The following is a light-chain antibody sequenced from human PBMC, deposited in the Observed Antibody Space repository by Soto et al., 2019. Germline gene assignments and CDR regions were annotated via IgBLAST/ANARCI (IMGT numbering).Light chain of an antibody. Sequence: QSALTQPASVSGSPGQSXTXSCTXTSXDVGGYNYVSWYQQHPGKAPKLMIYDVSNRPSGVSNRFSGSKSGNTASLTISGLQAEDEADYYCSSYTSSSALWVFGGGTKLTVL. CDR2: DVS. CDR3: SSYTSSSALWV. CDR1: SXDVGGYNY. V-gene: IGLV2-14*01. J-gene: IGLJ3*02.